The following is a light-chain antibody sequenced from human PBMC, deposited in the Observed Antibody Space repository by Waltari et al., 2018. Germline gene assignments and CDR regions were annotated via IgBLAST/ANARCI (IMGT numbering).Light chain of an antibody. CDR2: AAS. CDR3: QQSYSIPYT. J-gene: IGKJ2*01. CDR1: QGISTY. Sequence: DIQMTQSPSSLSASVGDRVTITCRASQGISTYLNWYQQRPGKAPKLLIYAASSLQSGVPSRFSGSGSGTDFTLTISSLQPEDFATFYCQQSYSIPYTFGQGTNLEIK. V-gene: IGKV1-39*01.